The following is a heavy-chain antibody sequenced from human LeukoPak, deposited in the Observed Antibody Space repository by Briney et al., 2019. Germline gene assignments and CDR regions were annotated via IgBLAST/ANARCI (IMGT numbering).Heavy chain of an antibody. V-gene: IGHV3-23*01. CDR1: GFTFSSYA. J-gene: IGHJ4*02. CDR2: ISGSGGST. CDR3: ASARFYYDS. Sequence: GGSLRLSCAASGFTFSSYAMSWVRQAPGKGLEWVSAISGSGGSTYYADSVKGRFTISRDNAKNTLYLQMNSLGAEDTAVYYCASARFYYDSWGQGTLVTVSS.